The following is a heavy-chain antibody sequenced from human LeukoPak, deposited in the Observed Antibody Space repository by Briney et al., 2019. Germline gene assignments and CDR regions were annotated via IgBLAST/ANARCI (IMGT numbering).Heavy chain of an antibody. CDR1: GFTFSSYA. CDR3: ASGIGVWQLLGYFDY. D-gene: IGHD1-26*01. Sequence: GRSLRLSCAASGFTFSSYAMHWVRQAPGKGLEWVAVISYDGSNKYYADSAKGRFTISRDNSKNTLYLQMNSLRAEDTAVYYCASGIGVWQLLGYFDYWGQGTLVTVSS. V-gene: IGHV3-30-3*01. J-gene: IGHJ4*02. CDR2: ISYDGSNK.